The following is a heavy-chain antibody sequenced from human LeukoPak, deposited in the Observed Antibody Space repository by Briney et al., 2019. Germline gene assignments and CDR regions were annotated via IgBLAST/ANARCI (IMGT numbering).Heavy chain of an antibody. V-gene: IGHV3-23*01. CDR2: ISDDSGRI. D-gene: IGHD6-13*01. CDR3: AKEADSSWPN. Sequence: GGSLRLSCAASGFTFSTYAMSWVRQAPGKGLEWVSAISDDSGRIYYADSVKGRFTISRDNSKNTLYLQMNCLRAEDTAVYYCAKEADSSWPNWGQGTLVTVSS. J-gene: IGHJ4*02. CDR1: GFTFSTYA.